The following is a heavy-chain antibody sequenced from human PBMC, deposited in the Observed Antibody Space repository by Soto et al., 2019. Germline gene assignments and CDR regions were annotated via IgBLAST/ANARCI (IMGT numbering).Heavy chain of an antibody. CDR3: ARDPKTSGGQHWAFNYFDS. J-gene: IGHJ4*02. Sequence: HLGGSLRLSCAASGFSFSISPMHWVRQAPGKGPEWVALISYDGTNKFYADSVKGRFTISRDNSKSTLYLQVDSLRPEDAAVYYCARDPKTSGGQHWAFNYFDSWGQGTLVTVS. D-gene: IGHD7-27*01. V-gene: IGHV3-30-3*01. CDR2: ISYDGTNK. CDR1: GFSFSISP.